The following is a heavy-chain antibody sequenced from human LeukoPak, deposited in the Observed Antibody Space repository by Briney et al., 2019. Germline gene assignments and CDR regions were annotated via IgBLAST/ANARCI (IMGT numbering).Heavy chain of an antibody. CDR1: VYSFTVYY. CDR2: SNPNSGGT. V-gene: IGHV1-2*02. J-gene: IGHJ4*02. CDR3: ARPSRKTFDY. Sequence: ASVKVSFKSSVYSFTVYYMHWVRQRPGQGREWMGWSNPNSGGTNYAQQSQRRVTMTRETYISTAYMALRRLRSEDTAVYYCARPSRKTFDYWGQGTLVTVSS.